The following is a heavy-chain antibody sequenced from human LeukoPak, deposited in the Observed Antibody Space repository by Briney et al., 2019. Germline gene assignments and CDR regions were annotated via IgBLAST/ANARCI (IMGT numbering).Heavy chain of an antibody. CDR1: GFTFGDYA. Sequence: GGSLRLSCTTSGFTFGDYAMSWVRQAPGKGLEWVGFIRNKAYGGTTEYAASVKGRFTISRDDSKSIAYLQLNSLKTEDTAVYCCTVGGRSFDYWGQGTLVTVSS. CDR2: IRNKAYGGTT. CDR3: TVGGRSFDY. J-gene: IGHJ4*02. V-gene: IGHV3-49*04. D-gene: IGHD1-26*01.